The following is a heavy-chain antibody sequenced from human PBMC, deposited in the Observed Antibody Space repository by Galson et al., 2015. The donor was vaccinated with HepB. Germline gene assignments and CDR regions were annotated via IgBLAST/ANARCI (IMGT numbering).Heavy chain of an antibody. CDR1: GFSVNDNN. D-gene: IGHD3-16*01. J-gene: IGHJ4*02. Sequence: LRLSCAASGFSVNDNNMCWVRQAPGKGLEWVPVVHGNGDIYYAASVKGRFSTSRDIRMNTLSLHMKSLRAEDTAMYYCASFGGSYIGGWGQGTLVTVSS. CDR2: VHGNGDI. V-gene: IGHV3-53*01. CDR3: ASFGGSYIGG.